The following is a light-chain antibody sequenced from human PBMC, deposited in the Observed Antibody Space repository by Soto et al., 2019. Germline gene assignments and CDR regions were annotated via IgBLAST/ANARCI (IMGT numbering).Light chain of an antibody. V-gene: IGKV3-15*01. CDR2: GAS. CDR3: QQYNNWPPYT. CDR1: QSVSNN. Sequence: EIVMTQSPATLSVSPGERATLSCRASQSVSNNLAWYQQKPGQAPRLLIYGASTRATGIPARFSGSGSGTEFPLTINSLQSEDFAVYYCQQYNNWPPYTFGQGTRLEIK. J-gene: IGKJ2*01.